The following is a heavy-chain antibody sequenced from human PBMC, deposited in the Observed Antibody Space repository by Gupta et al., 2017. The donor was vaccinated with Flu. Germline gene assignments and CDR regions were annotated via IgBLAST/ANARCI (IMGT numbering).Heavy chain of an antibody. CDR2: ISSSGNQV. D-gene: IGHD3-10*01. CDR3: ARGAGKDRGVGGSVGGMDV. CDR1: VFLCKDYT. J-gene: IGHJ6*02. V-gene: IGHV3-21*04. Sequence: LVVVCGGCLVKRGGSQRLSFRGSVFLCKDYTIHWFRSATCNGLPWVSSISSSGNQVVDAHCVKGSFTISRDNAYNSLFVQMNSRRYEDTATYYCARGAGKDRGVGGSVGGMDVWGQGTTVTVSS.